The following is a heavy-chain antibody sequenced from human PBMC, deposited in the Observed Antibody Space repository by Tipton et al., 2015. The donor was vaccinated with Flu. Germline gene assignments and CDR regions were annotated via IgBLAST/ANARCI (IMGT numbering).Heavy chain of an antibody. CDR3: ARDLVNAFDM. Sequence: GSLRLSCVASGFTLRSHSMNWVRQAPGKGLEWFSSNSGSGFYINYADTGKGRFTISRDDAKNSVYMEMNSLRGEDTAVYYCARDLVNAFDMWGQGTMVTVSA. CDR2: NSGSGFYI. J-gene: IGHJ3*02. V-gene: IGHV3-21*06. CDR1: GFTLRSHS. D-gene: IGHD4-23*01.